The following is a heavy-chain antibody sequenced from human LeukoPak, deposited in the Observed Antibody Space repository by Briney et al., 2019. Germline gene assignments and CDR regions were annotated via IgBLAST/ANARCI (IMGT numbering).Heavy chain of an antibody. V-gene: IGHV3-9*03. Sequence: GRSLRLSCAASGFTFHDYALHWVRQAPGKGLEWVSGISWNGGIIDYAHSVKGRFTISRDHAKNSLYLQMNSLRPEDMALYYCSKGPTYSSSSLFDYWGQGILVAVSS. CDR3: SKGPTYSSSSLFDY. J-gene: IGHJ4*02. CDR2: ISWNGGII. CDR1: GFTFHDYA. D-gene: IGHD6-6*01.